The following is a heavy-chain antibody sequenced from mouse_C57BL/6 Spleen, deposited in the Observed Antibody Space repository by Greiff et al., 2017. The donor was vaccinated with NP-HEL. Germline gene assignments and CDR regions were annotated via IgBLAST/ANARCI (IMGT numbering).Heavy chain of an antibody. CDR1: GYTFTSYW. Sequence: VQLQQPGAELVKPGASVKLSCKASGYTFTSYWMHWVKQRPGQGLEWIGMIHPNSGSTNYNEKFKSKATLTVDKSSSTAYMQLSSLTSEDSAVYYCARSWGVYYGSSYDYFDYWGQGTTLTVSS. V-gene: IGHV1-64*01. J-gene: IGHJ2*01. CDR2: IHPNSGST. CDR3: ARSWGVYYGSSYDYFDY. D-gene: IGHD1-1*01.